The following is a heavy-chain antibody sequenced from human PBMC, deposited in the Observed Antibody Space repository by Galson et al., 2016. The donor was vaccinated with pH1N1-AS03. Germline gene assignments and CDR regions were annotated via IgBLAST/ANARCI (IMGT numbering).Heavy chain of an antibody. CDR3: ARSPSSAWHNFDY. J-gene: IGHJ4*02. Sequence: SLRLSCAASGFAFSDYTMHWVRQEPGKGLEWVAVTSYNGRNKYYTDSVQGRFSISRDNSKNTLHLQMISLRDEDTAVYFCARSPSSAWHNFDYWGQGALVVVST. D-gene: IGHD6-19*01. CDR2: TSYNGRNK. V-gene: IGHV3-30-3*02. CDR1: GFAFSDYT.